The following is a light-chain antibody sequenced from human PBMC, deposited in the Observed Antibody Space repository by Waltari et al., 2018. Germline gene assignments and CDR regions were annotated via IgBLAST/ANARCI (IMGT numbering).Light chain of an antibody. CDR3: QQYNTYVFT. CDR2: QAS. V-gene: IGKV1-5*03. CDR1: KSITRW. Sequence: DIQMTQSPSTLSASVGDRVTITCWASKSITRWLSWYQQKPGKAPKLLIYQASTLESGVPSRFSGSVSGAEFALTSSSLHPNDFATYYCQQYNTYVFTFGPGTKVDIK. J-gene: IGKJ3*01.